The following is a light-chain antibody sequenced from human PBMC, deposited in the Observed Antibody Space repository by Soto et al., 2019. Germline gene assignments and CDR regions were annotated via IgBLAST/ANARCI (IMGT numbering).Light chain of an antibody. J-gene: IGKJ2*01. V-gene: IGKV1-9*01. CDR3: QQLNSHPRT. Sequence: DIPLTQSPFFLSASVGDRVTISCRASQAIYSYLAWYQQKPGKAPKLLIFGAPKLQSGVPSRFSGSGSGTEFTLTISSLQPEDFATYYCQQLNSHPRTFGQGTKLEIK. CDR1: QAIYSY. CDR2: GAP.